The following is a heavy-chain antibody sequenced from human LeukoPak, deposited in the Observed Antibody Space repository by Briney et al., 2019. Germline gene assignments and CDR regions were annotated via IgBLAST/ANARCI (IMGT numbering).Heavy chain of an antibody. Sequence: GGSLRLSCAASGFSFNSYSMNWVREAPGQGLEWVSSIRSSSCYIYYADSVKGRFTISRDNAKNSLYPQMNSLRAEDTAVYYCARAGGYCSSTSCYLTAFDIWGQGTMVTVSS. D-gene: IGHD2-2*01. V-gene: IGHV3-21*01. CDR3: ARAGGYCSSTSCYLTAFDI. J-gene: IGHJ3*02. CDR1: GFSFNSYS. CDR2: IRSSSCYI.